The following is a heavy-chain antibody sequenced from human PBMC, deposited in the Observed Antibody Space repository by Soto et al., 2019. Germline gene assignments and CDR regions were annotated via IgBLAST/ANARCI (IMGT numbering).Heavy chain of an antibody. J-gene: IGHJ4*02. V-gene: IGHV4-30-2*01. Sequence: SESLSLTCGVSGGCLSGATYSWNWIRQPPGKGLEWIVYIFPSGTTYYNPSLKSRVTISIDVSKNQFSLSLRSLTAADTAVYYCARSREFDYWSQGTLVTVSS. CDR1: GGCLSGATYS. CDR3: ARSREFDY. CDR2: IFPSGTT.